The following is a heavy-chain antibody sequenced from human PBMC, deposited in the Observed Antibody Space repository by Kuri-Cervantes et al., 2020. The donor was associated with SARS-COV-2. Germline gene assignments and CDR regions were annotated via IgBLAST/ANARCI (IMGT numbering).Heavy chain of an antibody. Sequence: GGSLRLSCVASGFTFSNYAMSWVRQAPGKGLEWVGFIRSKAYGGTTEYAASVKGRFTISRDDSKSIAYLQMNSLKTEDTAVYYCTRVEVLLWFGELTALDYWGQGTLVTVSS. CDR3: TRVEVLLWFGELTALDY. CDR1: GFTFSNYA. CDR2: IRSKAYGGTT. J-gene: IGHJ4*02. V-gene: IGHV3-49*04. D-gene: IGHD3-10*01.